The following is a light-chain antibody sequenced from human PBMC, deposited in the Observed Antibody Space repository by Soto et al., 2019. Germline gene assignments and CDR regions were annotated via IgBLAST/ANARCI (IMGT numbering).Light chain of an antibody. Sequence: EIVLTQSPGTLSLSPGERATLSCRASQSVSSSYLAWYQQKPGQPPRLLIYGASSRAAGIPDRFRGSGSGTDFTLSISRLEPEDFAVYYCHQYVSPGTFGQGTKVDIK. V-gene: IGKV3-20*01. CDR2: GAS. CDR1: QSVSSSY. CDR3: HQYVSPGT. J-gene: IGKJ1*01.